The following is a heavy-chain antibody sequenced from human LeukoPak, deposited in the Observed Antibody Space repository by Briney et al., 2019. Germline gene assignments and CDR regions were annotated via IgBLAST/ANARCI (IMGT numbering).Heavy chain of an antibody. CDR2: ISGGGGSA. V-gene: IGHV3-23*01. CDR1: GFTFSSYA. D-gene: IGHD6-19*01. J-gene: IGHJ4*02. Sequence: GGSLRLSCAASGFTFSSYAMSWVRQAPGKGLEWVSTISGGGGSAHYADSVKGRFTISRDNSKNTLYLQMNSLRAEDTAVYYCAKDRVAGEYCFDYWGQGTLVTVSS. CDR3: AKDRVAGEYCFDY.